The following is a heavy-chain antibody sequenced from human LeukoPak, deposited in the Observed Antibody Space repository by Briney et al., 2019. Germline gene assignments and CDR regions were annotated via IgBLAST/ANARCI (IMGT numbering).Heavy chain of an antibody. V-gene: IGHV3-7*03. CDR3: ARLRIAVSATGGFDY. CDR1: GFTFSRHW. D-gene: IGHD6-19*01. J-gene: IGHJ4*02. Sequence: GGSLRLSCAASGFTFSRHWMSWVRQAPGKRLEWVANIKEDGSEKTYVDSVKGRFTISRDNAKNSLYLQINSLRAEDTAIYYCARLRIAVSATGGFDYWGQGTLVTVSS. CDR2: IKEDGSEK.